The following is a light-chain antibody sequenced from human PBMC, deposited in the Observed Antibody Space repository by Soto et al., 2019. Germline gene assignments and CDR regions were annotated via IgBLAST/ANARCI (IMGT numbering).Light chain of an antibody. V-gene: IGKV1-5*03. Sequence: DIQMTQSPSTLSASVGVRVTITCRASQSISSWLAWYQEKPGKAPKLLIYKASSLESGVPSRFSGSGSGTEFTLTISSLQPDDFATYYCQQYNGTFGQGTKVEIK. CDR1: QSISSW. J-gene: IGKJ1*01. CDR3: QQYNGT. CDR2: KAS.